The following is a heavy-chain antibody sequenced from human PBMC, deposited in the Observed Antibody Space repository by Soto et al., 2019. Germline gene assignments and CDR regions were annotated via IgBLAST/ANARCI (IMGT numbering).Heavy chain of an antibody. CDR2: ITTISSYI. CDR1: GFTFSSYS. D-gene: IGHD3-22*01. CDR3: ARDRYYDSNFYNWFDP. Sequence: GGSLRLSCAASGFTFSSYSMNWVRQAPGKGLEWVSSITTISSYIYYADSVKGRFTISRDNAKNSLYLQMNSLRAEDTAVYYCARDRYYDSNFYNWFDPWGQGTLVTVSS. V-gene: IGHV3-21*01. J-gene: IGHJ5*02.